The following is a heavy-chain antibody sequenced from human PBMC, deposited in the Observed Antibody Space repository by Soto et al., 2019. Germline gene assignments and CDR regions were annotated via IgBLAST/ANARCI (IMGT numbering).Heavy chain of an antibody. Sequence: EVQLVETGGGLFQPGGSLRLSCVVSEFTVSNNYMSWVRQAPGKGLEWVSLIYSGGSTYYADSVKGRFTISRDNSKNTLYLQMNSLRAEDTAIYYFQGTSAKDYWGQGTLVTVSS. CDR1: EFTVSNNY. J-gene: IGHJ4*02. CDR2: IYSGGST. CDR3: QGTSAKDY. V-gene: IGHV3-53*02. D-gene: IGHD1-1*01.